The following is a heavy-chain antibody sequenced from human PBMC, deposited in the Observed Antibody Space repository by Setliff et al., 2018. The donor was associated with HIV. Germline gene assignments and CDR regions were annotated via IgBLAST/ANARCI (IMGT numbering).Heavy chain of an antibody. Sequence: SETLSLTCAVSSYSISSGYYWGWIRQPPGKGLEWIGNIYHSGSTYYNPSLKSRVTISVDTSKNQFSLKVNSVTAADTAVYYCARDGRYSWYWDYWGQGTLVTVSS. J-gene: IGHJ4*02. CDR1: SYSISSGYY. D-gene: IGHD6-13*01. V-gene: IGHV4-38-2*02. CDR2: IYHSGST. CDR3: ARDGRYSWYWDY.